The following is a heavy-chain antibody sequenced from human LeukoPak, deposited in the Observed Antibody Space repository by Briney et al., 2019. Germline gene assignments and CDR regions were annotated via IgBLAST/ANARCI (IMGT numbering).Heavy chain of an antibody. CDR3: ARRYCSGGICYYFDY. CDR1: GYNFSSQW. D-gene: IGHD2-15*01. V-gene: IGHV5-51*01. CDR2: INPGDSDT. J-gene: IGHJ4*02. Sequence: GESLKISCKGSGYNFSSQWIGWVRQMAGEGLEWMGIINPGDSDTRYSPSFQGQVTISADKSISTAYLQWSSLKASDTAMYYCARRYCSGGICYYFDYWGQGTLVTVSS.